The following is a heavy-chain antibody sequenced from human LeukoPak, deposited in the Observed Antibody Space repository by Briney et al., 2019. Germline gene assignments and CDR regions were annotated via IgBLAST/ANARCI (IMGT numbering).Heavy chain of an antibody. CDR1: GGSISDSSYY. Sequence: ASETLSLTCTVSGGSISDSSYYWGWIRQPPGKGLEWIGSIYSSGSTYYNPSLKSRVTIFVDTSKNQFSLKLSSVTAADTAVYYCARPLHSGGYLPFDYWGQGTLVTVSS. D-gene: IGHD3-22*01. CDR2: IYSSGST. V-gene: IGHV4-39*01. CDR3: ARPLHSGGYLPFDY. J-gene: IGHJ4*02.